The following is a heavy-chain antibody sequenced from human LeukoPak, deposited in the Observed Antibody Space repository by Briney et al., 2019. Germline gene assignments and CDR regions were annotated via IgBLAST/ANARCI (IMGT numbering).Heavy chain of an antibody. CDR1: GGSFSSGSYY. J-gene: IGHJ4*02. Sequence: SETLSLTCTVSGGSFSSGSYYWSWIRQPPGKGLEWIGYIYYSGSINYNPSLKSRVTISVDTSKNQFSLKLSSVTAADTAVYYCARGIDTAMVTWGKDYYDSSGYHYFDYWGQGTLVTVSS. D-gene: IGHD3-22*01. CDR3: ARGIDTAMVTWGKDYYDSSGYHYFDY. CDR2: IYYSGSI. V-gene: IGHV4-61*01.